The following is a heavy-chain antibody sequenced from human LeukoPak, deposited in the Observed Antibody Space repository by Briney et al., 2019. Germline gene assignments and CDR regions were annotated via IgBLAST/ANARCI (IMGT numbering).Heavy chain of an antibody. CDR1: GFTFSSYA. D-gene: IGHD1-26*01. J-gene: IGHJ3*02. CDR3: ASPGGVVGATPYDAFDI. Sequence: PGRSLRLSCAASGFTFSSYAMHWVRQAPGKWLEWVAVISYDGSNKYYAESVKGRVTISRENSKTTLYLQMNSLRAEDTAVYYCASPGGVVGATPYDAFDIWGQGTMVTVSS. V-gene: IGHV3-30*04. CDR2: ISYDGSNK.